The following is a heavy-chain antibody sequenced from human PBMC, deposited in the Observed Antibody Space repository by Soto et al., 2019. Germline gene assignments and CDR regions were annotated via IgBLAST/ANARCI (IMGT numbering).Heavy chain of an antibody. Sequence: EAHLVESGGGLVQPGGSLRLSCAASGFTFSSFEMNWVRQAPGKGLEWISYISSLGETTYYADSVKGRFTISRDNAQNSLSLQMNSLRVEDTAVYYCARDRSGGNRGWPSYYYYGMDVWGQGTTVTVSS. CDR3: ARDRSGGNRGWPSYYYYGMDV. J-gene: IGHJ6*02. V-gene: IGHV3-48*03. CDR2: ISSLGETT. CDR1: GFTFSSFE. D-gene: IGHD3-10*01.